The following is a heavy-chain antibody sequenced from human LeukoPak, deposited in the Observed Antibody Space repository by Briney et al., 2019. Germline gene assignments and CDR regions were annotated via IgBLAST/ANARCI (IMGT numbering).Heavy chain of an antibody. Sequence: PSETLSLTCSVSGGSISSYYWSWIRQPPGKGLEWIGYIYYSGSTNYNPSLKSRVTISVDTSKNQFSLKLSSVTAADTAVYYCARAGYGSGWDYYYGMDVWGQGTTVTVSS. V-gene: IGHV4-59*01. CDR2: IYYSGST. J-gene: IGHJ6*02. D-gene: IGHD3-10*01. CDR3: ARAGYGSGWDYYYGMDV. CDR1: GGSISSYY.